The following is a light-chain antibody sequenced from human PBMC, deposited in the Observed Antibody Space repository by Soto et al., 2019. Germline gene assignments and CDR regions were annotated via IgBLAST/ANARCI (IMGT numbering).Light chain of an antibody. J-gene: IGKJ1*01. CDR2: NAA. CDR1: QTISNF. Sequence: DIQMTQSPSSLFASVGDRLTITCRASQTISNFLNWYQQKPGRAPKLLIYNAASLQSGVPSRFSGSGSGTDFTLIISSLQPEDFATYYCQHSYNTPRTFGQGTKVEI. V-gene: IGKV1-39*01. CDR3: QHSYNTPRT.